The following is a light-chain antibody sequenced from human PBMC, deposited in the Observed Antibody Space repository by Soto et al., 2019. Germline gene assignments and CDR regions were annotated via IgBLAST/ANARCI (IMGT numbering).Light chain of an antibody. CDR2: EGS. Sequence: QSALTQPASVSGSPGQSITISCTGTSSDVGCYNLVSWYQQHPGKAPKLMIYEGSQRPSGVSNRFSGSKSGNTASLTISGLQAEDEADYYCCSYAGSSTVVFGGGTKVTVL. J-gene: IGLJ2*01. CDR1: SSDVGCYNL. V-gene: IGLV2-23*01. CDR3: CSYAGSSTVV.